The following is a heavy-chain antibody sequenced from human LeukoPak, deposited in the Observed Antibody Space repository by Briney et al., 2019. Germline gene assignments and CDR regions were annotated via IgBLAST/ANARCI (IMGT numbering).Heavy chain of an antibody. Sequence: SVNVSCKASGYTFTSYYMHWVRQAPGQGLEWMGIINPSGGSTSYAQKFQGRVTMTRDTSTSTVYMELSSLRSEDTAVYYCARDPAYYDSSGYYSSYYFDYWGQGTLVTVSS. CDR2: INPSGGST. V-gene: IGHV1-46*01. CDR3: ARDPAYYDSSGYYSSYYFDY. D-gene: IGHD3-22*01. J-gene: IGHJ4*02. CDR1: GYTFTSYY.